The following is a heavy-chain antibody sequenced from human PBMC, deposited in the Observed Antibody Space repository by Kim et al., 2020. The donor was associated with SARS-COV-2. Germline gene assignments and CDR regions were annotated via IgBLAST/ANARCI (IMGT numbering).Heavy chain of an antibody. CDR1: GFTFSSYS. CDR3: ARSTIKGDSGNYYYYGMEV. CDR2: ISSRSSYI. V-gene: IGHV3-21*01. Sequence: GGSLRLSCAASGFTFSSYSMNWVRQAPGKGLEWVSSISSRSSYIYYADSVKGRFTISRDNAKDSLFLQMNSLRAEDTAVYYCARSTIKGDSGNYYYYGMEVWGQGTTVIVSS. J-gene: IGHJ6*02. D-gene: IGHD1-26*01.